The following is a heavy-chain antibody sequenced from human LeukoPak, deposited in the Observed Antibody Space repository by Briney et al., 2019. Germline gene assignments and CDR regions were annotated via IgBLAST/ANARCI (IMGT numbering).Heavy chain of an antibody. D-gene: IGHD5-18*01. V-gene: IGHV4-59*01. CDR2: IYYSGSP. Sequence: SETLSLTCTVSGGSISSYYWSWIRQPPGKGLEWIGDIYYSGSPNYNPSLKSRVTISVDTSKNQFSLQLSSVTAADTAVYHCARVPVHTAMVSRYFDYWGQGTLVTVSS. CDR1: GGSISSYY. J-gene: IGHJ4*02. CDR3: ARVPVHTAMVSRYFDY.